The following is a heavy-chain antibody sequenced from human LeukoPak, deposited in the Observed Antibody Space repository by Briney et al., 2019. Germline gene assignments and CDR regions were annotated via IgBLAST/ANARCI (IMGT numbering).Heavy chain of an antibody. CDR2: IKQDGTEK. V-gene: IGHV3-7*03. CDR3: ATVDASARYHAFDI. J-gene: IGHJ3*02. CDR1: GFTFSNYA. Sequence: SGGSLRLSCAASGFTFSNYAMSWVRQAPGKGLEWVANIKQDGTEKGYLDSVKGRFTISRDNAKNSLYLQLNSLRAEDTAVYYCATVDASARYHAFDIWGQGTMVTVSS. D-gene: IGHD1-26*01.